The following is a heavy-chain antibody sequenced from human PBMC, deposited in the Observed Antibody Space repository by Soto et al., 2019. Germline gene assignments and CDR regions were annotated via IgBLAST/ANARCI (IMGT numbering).Heavy chain of an antibody. V-gene: IGHV4-39*01. CDR2: IYYSGST. Sequence: SETLSLTCTVSGGSISSSTYYWGWIRQPPGKGLEWIGSIYYSGSTYYNPSLKSRVTISVDTSKNQFSLKLSSVTAADTAVYFCASFDDFWSGSYPNAYWGQGSLVPVSS. CDR3: ASFDDFWSGSYPNAY. D-gene: IGHD3-3*01. CDR1: GGSISSSTYY. J-gene: IGHJ4*02.